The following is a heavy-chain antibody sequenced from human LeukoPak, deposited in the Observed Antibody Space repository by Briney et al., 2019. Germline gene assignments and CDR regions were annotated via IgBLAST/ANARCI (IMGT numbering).Heavy chain of an antibody. J-gene: IGHJ4*02. CDR1: GFTFNSHH. V-gene: IGHV3-48*02. Sequence: GGSLRLSCAASGFTFNSHHMNWVRQAPGKGLEWVSYISSGSNAIYYADSVKGRFTMSRDNAKSSLFLQMNSLRDEDTAVYYCAREMWDSYGYVDYWGQGTLVTVSS. D-gene: IGHD5-18*01. CDR3: AREMWDSYGYVDY. CDR2: ISSGSNAI.